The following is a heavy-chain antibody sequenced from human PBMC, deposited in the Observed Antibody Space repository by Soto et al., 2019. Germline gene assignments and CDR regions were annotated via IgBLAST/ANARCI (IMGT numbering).Heavy chain of an antibody. D-gene: IGHD3-3*01. CDR3: ARDTIYGMDV. CDR1: GGSFSGYY. J-gene: IGHJ6*02. V-gene: IGHV4-34*01. Sequence: PSETLSLTCAVYGGSFSGYYWSWIRQPPGKGLEWIGEINHSGSTNYNPSLKSRVTISVDTSKNQFSLKPSSVTAADTAVYYCARDTIYGMDVWGQGTTVTVSS. CDR2: INHSGST.